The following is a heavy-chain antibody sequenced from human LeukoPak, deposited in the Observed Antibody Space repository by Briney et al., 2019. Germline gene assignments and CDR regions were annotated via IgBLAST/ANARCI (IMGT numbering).Heavy chain of an antibody. D-gene: IGHD3-22*01. J-gene: IGHJ4*02. Sequence: GGSLRLSCTASGLTLSNYAMTWVRQTPGKGLEWVSGISGSGANTYYADSVKGRFTIFRDKSKNTLHLQMNNLRAEDTAVYYCAKERRGYYSEYWGQGTQVTVSS. CDR3: AKERRGYYSEY. CDR1: GLTLSNYA. CDR2: ISGSGANT. V-gene: IGHV3-23*01.